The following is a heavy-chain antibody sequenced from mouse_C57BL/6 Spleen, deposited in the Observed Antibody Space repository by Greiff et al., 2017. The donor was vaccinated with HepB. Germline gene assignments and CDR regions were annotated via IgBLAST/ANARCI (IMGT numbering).Heavy chain of an antibody. D-gene: IGHD1-1*01. V-gene: IGHV1-42*01. CDR2: INPSTGGT. CDR1: GYSFTGYY. CDR3: ARRGYYGSSFDY. Sequence: EVQLQQSGPELVKPGASVKISCKASGYSFTGYYMNWVKQSPEKSLEWIGEINPSTGGTTYNQKFKAKATLTVDKSSSTAYMQLKSLTSEDSAVYYGARRGYYGSSFDYWGQGTTLTVSS. J-gene: IGHJ2*01.